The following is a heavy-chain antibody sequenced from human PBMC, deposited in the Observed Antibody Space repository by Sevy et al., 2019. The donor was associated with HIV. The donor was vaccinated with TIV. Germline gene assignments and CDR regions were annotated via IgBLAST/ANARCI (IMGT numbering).Heavy chain of an antibody. Sequence: SDTLSLTCTVSGVSITSLYWNWIRQPPGKGLEWIANIYYNGHINYNPPLKSRVTLSLDTSKNQFSLRLSSVTAADAAMYYCAGENAWGRGYSWGQGTLVTVSS. J-gene: IGHJ4*02. CDR3: AGENAWGRGYS. CDR2: IYYNGHI. CDR1: GVSITSLY. V-gene: IGHV4-59*08. D-gene: IGHD1-26*01.